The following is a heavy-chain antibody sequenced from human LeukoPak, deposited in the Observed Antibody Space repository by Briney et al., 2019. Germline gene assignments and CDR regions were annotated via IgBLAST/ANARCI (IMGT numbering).Heavy chain of an antibody. J-gene: IGHJ4*02. Sequence: SETLSLTCTVSGGSISSYYWSWIRQPAGKGLEWIGRIYTSGSTNYNPSLKSRVTMSVDTSKNQFSLKLSSVTAADTAVYYCARHPHHCDGGSCFPPDYWGQGALVTVSS. CDR2: IYTSGST. V-gene: IGHV4-4*07. CDR1: GGSISSYY. CDR3: ARHPHHCDGGSCFPPDY. D-gene: IGHD2-15*01.